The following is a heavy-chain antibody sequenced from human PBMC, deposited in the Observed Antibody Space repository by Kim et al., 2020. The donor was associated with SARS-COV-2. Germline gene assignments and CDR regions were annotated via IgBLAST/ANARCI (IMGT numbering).Heavy chain of an antibody. Sequence: SVKVSCKASGGTFSSYAISWVRQAPGQGLEWMGGIIPIFGTANYAQKFQGRVTITADESTSTAYMELSSLRSEDTAVYYCARDLPLTTVTGNAFDIWGQGTMVTVSS. CDR1: GGTFSSYA. D-gene: IGHD4-17*01. V-gene: IGHV1-69*13. J-gene: IGHJ3*02. CDR2: IIPIFGTA. CDR3: ARDLPLTTVTGNAFDI.